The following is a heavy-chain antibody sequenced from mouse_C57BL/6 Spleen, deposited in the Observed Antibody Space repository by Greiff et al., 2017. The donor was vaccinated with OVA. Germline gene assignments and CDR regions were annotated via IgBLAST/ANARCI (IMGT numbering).Heavy chain of an antibody. CDR1: GYTFTSYW. J-gene: IGHJ1*03. Sequence: VQLQQSGTELVKPGASVKLSCKASGYTFTSYWMHWVKQRPGQGLEWIGNINPSNGGTNYNEKFKSKATLTVDKSSSTAYMQLSSLTSEDSAVYYCARFLLLRSSNFDVWGTGTTVTVSS. CDR3: ARFLLLRSSNFDV. V-gene: IGHV1-53*01. D-gene: IGHD1-1*01. CDR2: INPSNGGT.